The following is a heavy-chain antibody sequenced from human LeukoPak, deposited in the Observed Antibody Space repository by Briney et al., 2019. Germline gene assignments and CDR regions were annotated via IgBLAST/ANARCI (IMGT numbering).Heavy chain of an antibody. CDR2: MNPNSGNT. Sequence: ASVKVSYKASGYTFTSYDINWVRQATGQGLEWMGWMNPNSGNTGYAQKFQGRVTITRNTSISTAYMELSSLRSEDTAVYYCARVTYCGGDCSLGGAFDIWGQGTMVTVSS. D-gene: IGHD2-21*01. CDR3: ARVTYCGGDCSLGGAFDI. V-gene: IGHV1-8*03. CDR1: GYTFTSYD. J-gene: IGHJ3*02.